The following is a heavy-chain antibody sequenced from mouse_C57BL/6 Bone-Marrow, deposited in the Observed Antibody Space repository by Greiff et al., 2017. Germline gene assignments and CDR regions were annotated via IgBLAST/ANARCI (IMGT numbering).Heavy chain of an antibody. CDR1: GFNIKDDY. CDR2: IDPENGDP. V-gene: IGHV14-4*01. D-gene: IGHD1-1*01. Sequence: EVQLQQSGAELVRPGASVTLSCTASGFNIKDDYMHWVKQRPEQGLEWIGWIDPENGDPEYASKFQGKATITADTSSNTAYLQLSSLTSEDTAVYYCATPPPPLRYFDVWGTGTTVTVSS. CDR3: ATPPPPLRYFDV. J-gene: IGHJ1*03.